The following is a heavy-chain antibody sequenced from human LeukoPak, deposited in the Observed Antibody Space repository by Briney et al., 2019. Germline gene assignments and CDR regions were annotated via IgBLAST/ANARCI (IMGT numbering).Heavy chain of an antibody. CDR3: AREPWWDIAALDC. Sequence: SETLSLTCTVSGGSISSSSYYWGWIRQPPGKGLEWIGSIYYSGSTYYNPSLKSRVTISVDTSKNQFSLKLSSVTAADTAVYYCAREPWWDIAALDCWGQGTLVTVSS. J-gene: IGHJ4*02. D-gene: IGHD6-13*01. V-gene: IGHV4-39*07. CDR2: IYYSGST. CDR1: GGSISSSSYY.